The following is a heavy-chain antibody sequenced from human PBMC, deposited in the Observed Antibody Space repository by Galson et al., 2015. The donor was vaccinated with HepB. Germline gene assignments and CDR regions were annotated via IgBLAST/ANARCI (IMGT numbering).Heavy chain of an antibody. D-gene: IGHD3-10*01. Sequence: ETLSLTCTVSGGSISSYYWSWIWQPPGKGLEWVGYVYYIGTTNYNPSLKSRATISVDTSKNQFSLKLSSVTAADTAVYYCARHPGLAYFDYWGQGTLVAVSS. V-gene: IGHV4-59*08. J-gene: IGHJ4*02. CDR2: VYYIGTT. CDR1: GGSISSYY. CDR3: ARHPGLAYFDY.